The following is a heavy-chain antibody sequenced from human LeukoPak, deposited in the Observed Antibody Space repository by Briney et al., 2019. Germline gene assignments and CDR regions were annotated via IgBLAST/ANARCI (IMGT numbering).Heavy chain of an antibody. V-gene: IGHV1-18*01. Sequence: ASVKVSCKASGYTFTSYGISWVRQAPGQGLEWMGWISTYNGNTNYAQKLQGRVTMTTDTSTSTAYMELRSLRSDDTAVYYCARDTCSGCSCYLGNYWGQGTLVTVSS. CDR2: ISTYNGNT. D-gene: IGHD2-15*01. CDR3: ARDTCSGCSCYLGNY. CDR1: GYTFTSYG. J-gene: IGHJ4*02.